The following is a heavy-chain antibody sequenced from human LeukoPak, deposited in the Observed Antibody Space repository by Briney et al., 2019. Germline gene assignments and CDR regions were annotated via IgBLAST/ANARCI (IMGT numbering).Heavy chain of an antibody. Sequence: PSETLSLTCALYGASFSGYYWSWIRQPPGKGLEWIGEINHSGSTNYNPSLKRRVTIPVDTSKNQFSLKLSSVTAADTAVYYCARARYGSGSLDSWGQGTLVTVSS. V-gene: IGHV4-34*01. CDR2: INHSGST. CDR3: ARARYGSGSLDS. CDR1: GASFSGYY. J-gene: IGHJ4*02. D-gene: IGHD3-10*01.